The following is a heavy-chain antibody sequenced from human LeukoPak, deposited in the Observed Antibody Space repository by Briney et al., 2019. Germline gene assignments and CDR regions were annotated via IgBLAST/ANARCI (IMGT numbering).Heavy chain of an antibody. CDR2: IWYDGSNK. CDR1: GYPFSGSD. J-gene: IGHJ4*02. V-gene: IGHV3-30*02. CDR3: AKDRLGALDYSDGSGYYRLDY. Sequence: GGSLRLSCAASGYPFSGSDIHWVRQAPGKGLEWVAIIWYDGSNKFYADSVKGRFSISRDNSKDTVYLQMNSLRAEDTAVYYCAKDRLGALDYSDGSGYYRLDYWGQGALVTVSS. D-gene: IGHD3-22*01.